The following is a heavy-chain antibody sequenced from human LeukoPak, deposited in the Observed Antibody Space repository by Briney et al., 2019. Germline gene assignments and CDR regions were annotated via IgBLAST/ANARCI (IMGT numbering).Heavy chain of an antibody. CDR3: ASSATNNWLDY. Sequence: PSETLSLTCTVSGGSISSYYWSWIRQPPGKGLELIGYIYYRGSTNYNPSLKSRVTISVDTSKNRFSLKLTSVTAADTAVYYCASSATNNWLDYWGQGTLVTVSS. V-gene: IGHV4-59*01. J-gene: IGHJ5*01. CDR2: IYYRGST. CDR1: GGSISSYY. D-gene: IGHD6-25*01.